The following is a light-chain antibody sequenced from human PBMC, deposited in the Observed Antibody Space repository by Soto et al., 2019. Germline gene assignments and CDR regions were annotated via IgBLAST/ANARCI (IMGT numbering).Light chain of an antibody. Sequence: AIQLTQSPSSLSASVGDGVTITCRASQGISSALAWYQQKPGKAPKLLIYDASSLQSGVPSRFSGSGSGTDFTLTISSLQPEDFATYFCQHFNSYPMYTFGQGTRLEIK. CDR1: QGISSA. CDR3: QHFNSYPMYT. J-gene: IGKJ2*01. CDR2: DAS. V-gene: IGKV1-13*02.